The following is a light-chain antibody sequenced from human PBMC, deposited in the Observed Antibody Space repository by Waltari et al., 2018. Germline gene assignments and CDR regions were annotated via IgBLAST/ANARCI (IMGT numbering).Light chain of an antibody. CDR3: QHYNSHPYT. V-gene: IGKV1-5*03. CDR2: KAS. CDR1: QSISTW. J-gene: IGKJ2*01. Sequence: DIQMTQSPSTLSASVGDRVTNTCRASQSISTWLAWYQQKPGKAPKLLIYKASSLQSGVPSRFSGSGSGTEFTLTISSLQPDDFASYYCQHYNSHPYTFGQGTKLEI.